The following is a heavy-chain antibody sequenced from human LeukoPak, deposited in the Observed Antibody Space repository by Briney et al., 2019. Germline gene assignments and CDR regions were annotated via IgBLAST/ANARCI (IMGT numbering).Heavy chain of an antibody. V-gene: IGHV4-34*01. Sequence: SETLSLTCAVYGGSFSGYYWSWIRQPPGKGLEWIGYIYYSGSTNYNPSLKSRLTISGDTSKNQFSLKLSSVTAANTAVYYCASLRERSYYARGFDYWGQGTLVTVSS. CDR1: GGSFSGYY. CDR2: IYYSGST. J-gene: IGHJ4*02. D-gene: IGHD1-26*01. CDR3: ASLRERSYYARGFDY.